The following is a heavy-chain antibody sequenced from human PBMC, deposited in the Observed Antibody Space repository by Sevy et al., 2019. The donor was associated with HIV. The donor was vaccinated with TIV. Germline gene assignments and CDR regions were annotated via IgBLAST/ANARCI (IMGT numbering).Heavy chain of an antibody. Sequence: GGSLRLSCVASGFAFYDYSMSWIRQAPGKGLEWVATLSFGCGKINYADSVKGRFTISRDNSKNSFYLQMDNLRVEDTALYYCAREGCTRPHDYWGQGTRVTVS. CDR1: GFAFYDYS. D-gene: IGHD2-8*01. CDR3: AREGCTRPHDY. V-gene: IGHV3-23*01. J-gene: IGHJ4*02. CDR2: LSFGCGKI.